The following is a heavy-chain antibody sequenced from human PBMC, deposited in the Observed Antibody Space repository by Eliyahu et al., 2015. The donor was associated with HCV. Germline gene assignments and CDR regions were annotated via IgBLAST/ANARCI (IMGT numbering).Heavy chain of an antibody. J-gene: IGHJ6*02. D-gene: IGHD1-26*01. CDR2: MNPNSGST. CDR1: XXTFTXYX. Sequence: QVQLVQSGAEVRQPGASVXVSCEAXXXTFTXYXINWVRQXPGQGLXWVGWMNPNSGSTGYAQRFQGRVAMTSNTSVKIAYMELSSLTSEDTAVYFCARDYSNYYGMDVWGQGTTVTVSS. CDR3: ARDYSNYYGMDV. V-gene: IGHV1-8*01.